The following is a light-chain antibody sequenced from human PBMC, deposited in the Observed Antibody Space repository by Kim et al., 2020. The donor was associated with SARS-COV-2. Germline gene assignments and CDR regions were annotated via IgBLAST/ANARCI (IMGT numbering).Light chain of an antibody. CDR3: SSYTTDSTLV. CDR1: RSDIGALNY. J-gene: IGLJ1*01. V-gene: IGLV2-14*03. CDR2: DVN. Sequence: GQRVTLSCNATRSDIGALNYVSWYQQHPGKPPNLVISDVNNRPSGVSDRFSGSKSDNTASLSIVELQTEDEADYYCSSYTTDSTLVFGGGTKVTVL.